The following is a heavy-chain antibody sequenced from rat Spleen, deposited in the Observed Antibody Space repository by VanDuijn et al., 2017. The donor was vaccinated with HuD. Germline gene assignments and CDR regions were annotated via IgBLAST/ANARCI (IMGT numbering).Heavy chain of an antibody. Sequence: EVQLVESGGGLVQPGRSLKLSCAASGFTFNVYWMAWIRQAPGKGLEWVASITNTGDTTYYSDSVRGRFTISRDDAKSTLYLQMNSLRSEDTATYYCTTQWELYHWGQGVMVTVSS. CDR1: GFTFNVYW. D-gene: IGHD5-1*01. CDR3: TTQWELYH. J-gene: IGHJ2*01. CDR2: ITNTGDTT. V-gene: IGHV5-31*01.